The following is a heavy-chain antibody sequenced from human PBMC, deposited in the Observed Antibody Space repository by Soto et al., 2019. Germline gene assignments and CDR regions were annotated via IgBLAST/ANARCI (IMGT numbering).Heavy chain of an antibody. Sequence: GSLSLSCAASGFTFSSFGMHWVRQAPGKGLEWVALISCDGSNKYYADSVRGRFTISRDKSKNTLYLQMNSLRAENTAVYYCAKVRGWSSADLDYWGQGDLVTVSS. CDR3: AKVRGWSSADLDY. J-gene: IGHJ4*02. D-gene: IGHD3-10*01. CDR2: ISCDGSNK. CDR1: GFTFSSFG. V-gene: IGHV3-30*18.